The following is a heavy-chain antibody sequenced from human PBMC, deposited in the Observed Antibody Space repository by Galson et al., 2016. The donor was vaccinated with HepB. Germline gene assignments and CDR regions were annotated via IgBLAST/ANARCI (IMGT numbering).Heavy chain of an antibody. CDR1: GFTFGNYA. D-gene: IGHD3-10*01. J-gene: IGHJ5*02. CDR3: ARGKSAGAIDWFDP. V-gene: IGHV3-23*02. Sequence: SLRLSCAASGFTFGNYAMAWVRQVPGKGLEWVSSITGSGDGTYYRDSVKGRFTISRGNTKNTLYFQMNSLRVDDTAIYYCARGKSAGAIDWFDPWGQGALVTVSS. CDR2: ITGSGDGT.